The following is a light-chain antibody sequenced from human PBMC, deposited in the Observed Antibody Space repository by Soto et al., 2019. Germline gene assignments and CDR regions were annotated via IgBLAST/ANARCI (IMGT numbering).Light chain of an antibody. Sequence: QCVLTQPASVSGAPGQAITISCPGTSGDVGNFDLVSWYQQHPGKAPKLIIYEVNKRPSAVSNRFSGSKSDNTASLTISGLQAEDEADYYCCSYAGSRTFVFGTGTKVTVL. J-gene: IGLJ1*01. CDR2: EVN. CDR3: CSYAGSRTFV. CDR1: SGDVGNFDL. V-gene: IGLV2-23*02.